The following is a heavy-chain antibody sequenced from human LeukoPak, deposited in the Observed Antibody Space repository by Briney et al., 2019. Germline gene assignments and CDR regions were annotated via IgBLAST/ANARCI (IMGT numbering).Heavy chain of an antibody. D-gene: IGHD2-15*01. CDR2: INHSGST. J-gene: IGHJ4*02. Sequence: PSETLSLTCAVYGGSFSGYYWSWIRQPPGKGLEWIGEINHSGSTNYNPSLKSRVTIPVDTSKNQFSLKLSSVTAADTAVYYCARGRGDGLGYCSGGSCYDYFDYWGQGTLVTVSS. V-gene: IGHV4-34*01. CDR3: ARGRGDGLGYCSGGSCYDYFDY. CDR1: GGSFSGYY.